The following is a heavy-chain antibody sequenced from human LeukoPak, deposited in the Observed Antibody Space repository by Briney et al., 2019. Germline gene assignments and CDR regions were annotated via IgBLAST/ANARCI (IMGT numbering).Heavy chain of an antibody. CDR2: INHSGST. CDR3: ARLSVSTVTRSFDY. Sequence: PSETLSLTCAVSGGSISSGGYSWSWIRQPPGKGLEWIGEINHSGSTNYNPSLKSRVTISVDTSKNQFSLKLSSVTAADTAVYYCARLSVSTVTRSFDYWGQGTLVTVSS. CDR1: GGSISSGGYS. V-gene: IGHV4-34*01. J-gene: IGHJ4*02. D-gene: IGHD4-17*01.